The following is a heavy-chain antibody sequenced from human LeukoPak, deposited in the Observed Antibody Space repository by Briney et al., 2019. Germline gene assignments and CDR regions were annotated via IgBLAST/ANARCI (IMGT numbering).Heavy chain of an antibody. V-gene: IGHV3-21*01. Sequence: GGSLRLSCAASGFTFSSYRMTWVRQAPGKGLEWVSSISSSSSYIYYADSVKGRFTISRDNSKNTLYLQMSSLRVEDTAEYYCAKGTKWADLVATMDNWGEGTLVTVSS. J-gene: IGHJ4*02. CDR1: GFTFSSYR. CDR2: ISSSSSYI. CDR3: AKGTKWADLVATMDN. D-gene: IGHD5-12*01.